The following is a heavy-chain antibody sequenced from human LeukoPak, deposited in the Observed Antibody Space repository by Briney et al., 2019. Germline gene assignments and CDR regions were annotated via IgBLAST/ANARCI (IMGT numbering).Heavy chain of an antibody. Sequence: PSETLSLTCAVSGASISSSSYYWGWVRQPPGKGLEWIGSIYYTGSTYYNSSLKSRVTIALHTSENQFSLNLRSVTVADTAVYYCARLYYDFWSGLKLFYFDYWGQGTLVTVSS. CDR1: GASISSSSYY. CDR3: ARLYYDFWSGLKLFYFDY. V-gene: IGHV4-39*01. J-gene: IGHJ4*02. CDR2: IYYTGST. D-gene: IGHD3-3*01.